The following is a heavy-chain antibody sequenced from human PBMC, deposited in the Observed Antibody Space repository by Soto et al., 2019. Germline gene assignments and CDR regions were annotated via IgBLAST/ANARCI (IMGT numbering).Heavy chain of an antibody. V-gene: IGHV3-23*01. CDR3: AKNGVRLGYYDSSGYYYGY. CDR1: GFTLSSYA. J-gene: IGHJ4*02. D-gene: IGHD3-22*01. Sequence: GGSLRLSCAASGFTLSSYAMSWVRQAPGKGLEWVSAISGSGGSTYYADSVKGRFTISRDNSKNTLYLQMNSLRAEDTAVYYCAKNGVRLGYYDSSGYYYGYWGQGTLLTVSS. CDR2: ISGSGGST.